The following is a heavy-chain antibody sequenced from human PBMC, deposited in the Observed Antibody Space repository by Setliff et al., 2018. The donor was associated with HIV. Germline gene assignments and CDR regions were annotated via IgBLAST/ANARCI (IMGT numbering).Heavy chain of an antibody. CDR3: AREVASAAAGTVDY. V-gene: IGHV4-31*03. J-gene: IGHJ4*02. CDR1: GGSISSGGYY. D-gene: IGHD6-13*01. CDR2: IYYSGST. Sequence: PSETLSLTCTVSGGSISSGGYYWSWIRQHPGKGLEWIGYIYYSGSTYYNPSLKSRVTISVDTSKNQFSLKLSSVTAADTAVYYCAREVASAAAGTVDYWGQGTPVTVSS.